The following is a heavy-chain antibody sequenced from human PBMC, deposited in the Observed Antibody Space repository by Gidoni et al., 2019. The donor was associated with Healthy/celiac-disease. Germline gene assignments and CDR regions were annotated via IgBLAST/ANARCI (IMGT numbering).Heavy chain of an antibody. Sequence: QLQLQESGPGLVKPSETLSLTCTVSGGSISSSSYYWGWIRQPPGKGLEWIGSIYDSGSTYYNPSLKSRVTISVDTSKNQFSLKLSSVTAADTAVYYCARYGAAAGPFDYWGQGTLVTVSS. J-gene: IGHJ4*02. CDR1: GGSISSSSYY. CDR3: ARYGAAAGPFDY. CDR2: IYDSGST. D-gene: IGHD6-13*01. V-gene: IGHV4-39*01.